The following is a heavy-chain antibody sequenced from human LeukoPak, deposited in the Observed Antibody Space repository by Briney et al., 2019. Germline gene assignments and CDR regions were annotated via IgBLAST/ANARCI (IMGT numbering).Heavy chain of an antibody. V-gene: IGHV4-59*01. CDR2: IYYSGST. D-gene: IGHD4-17*01. J-gene: IGHJ3*02. Sequence: KPSETLSLTCTVSGGSISSYYWSWIRQPPGKGLEWIGYIYYSGSTNYNPSLKSRVTISVDTSKNQFSLKLSSVTAADTAVYYCARHIPNGDYDAFDIWGQGTMVTVSS. CDR3: ARHIPNGDYDAFDI. CDR1: GGSISSYY.